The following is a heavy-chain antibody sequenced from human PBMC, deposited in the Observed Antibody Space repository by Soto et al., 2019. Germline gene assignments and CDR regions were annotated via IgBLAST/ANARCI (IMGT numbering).Heavy chain of an antibody. CDR3: ASFSSSDYVSFDY. V-gene: IGHV4-59*01. J-gene: IGHJ4*02. CDR1: GGSISSYY. D-gene: IGHD6-6*01. CDR2: IYYSGST. Sequence: SETLSLTCIVSGGSISSYYWSWIRQPPGKGLEWIGDIYYSGSTNYNPSLKSRVTISLDTSKHQFSLKLGSVTAADTAVYYCASFSSSDYVSFDYWGQGTLVTVSS.